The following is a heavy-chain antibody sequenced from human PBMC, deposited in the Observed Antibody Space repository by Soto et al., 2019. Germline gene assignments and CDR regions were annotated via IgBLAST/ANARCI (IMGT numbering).Heavy chain of an antibody. CDR1: GFTFSDYY. Sequence: GGSLRLSCAASGFTFSDYYMSWIRQAPGKGLEWVSYISSSGSTIYYADSVKGRFTISRDNAKNSLYLQMNSLRAEDTAVYYCARDPFCSSWYPDYWGRRTLVTVCS. D-gene: IGHD6-13*01. CDR2: ISSSGSTI. J-gene: IGHJ4*02. V-gene: IGHV3-11*01. CDR3: ARDPFCSSWYPDY.